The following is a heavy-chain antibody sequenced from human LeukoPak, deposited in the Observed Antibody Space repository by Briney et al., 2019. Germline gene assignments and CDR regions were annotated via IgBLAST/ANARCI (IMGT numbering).Heavy chain of an antibody. D-gene: IGHD6-19*01. Sequence: GRSLRLSCAASGFTFSSYCMHWVRQPPGKGLVWVSRINTDGSSTTYADSVKGRFTISRDNAKNTLYLQMNSLRAEDTALYYCARNSGPPRYCLDPWGQGTRVSVSS. CDR2: INTDGSST. J-gene: IGHJ5*02. V-gene: IGHV3-74*01. CDR3: ARNSGPPRYCLDP. CDR1: GFTFSSYC.